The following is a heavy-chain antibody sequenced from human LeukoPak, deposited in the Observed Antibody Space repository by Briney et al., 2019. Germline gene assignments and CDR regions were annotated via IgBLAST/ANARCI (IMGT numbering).Heavy chain of an antibody. Sequence: GGSLRLSCAASGFTLTNAWMSWVRQAPGKGLEWVVRIKTKTTGGTIDYAAPVKGRFTISRDDSKNTEYLQMNSLKTEDTAVYYCTTSYYDSSGYRAWGQGTLVTVSS. CDR2: IKTKTTGGTI. CDR1: GFTLTNAW. V-gene: IGHV3-15*01. CDR3: TTSYYDSSGYRA. D-gene: IGHD3-22*01. J-gene: IGHJ4*02.